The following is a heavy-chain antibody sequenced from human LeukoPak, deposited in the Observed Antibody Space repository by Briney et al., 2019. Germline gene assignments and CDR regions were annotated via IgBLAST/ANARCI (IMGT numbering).Heavy chain of an antibody. J-gene: IGHJ3*02. CDR1: GYSISSGYY. V-gene: IGHV4-38-2*02. Sequence: SETLSLTCTVSGYSISSGYYWGWIRQPPGKGLEWIGSIYHSGSTYYNPSLKSRVTISVDTSKNQFSLKLSSVTAADTAVYYCASLSPIVVVVAAKYAFDIWGQGTMVTVSS. CDR3: ASLSPIVVVVAAKYAFDI. CDR2: IYHSGST. D-gene: IGHD2-15*01.